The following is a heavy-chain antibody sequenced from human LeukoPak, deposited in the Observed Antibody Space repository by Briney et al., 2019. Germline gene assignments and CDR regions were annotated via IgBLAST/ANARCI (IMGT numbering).Heavy chain of an antibody. CDR3: ARGVVAAAGRTFDF. CDR1: GYSISSGYY. CDR2: IYHSGST. J-gene: IGHJ4*02. V-gene: IGHV4-38-2*02. Sequence: SETLSLTCTVSGYSISSGYYWGWIRQPPGKGLEWIGSIYHSGSTYYNPSLKSRVTISVDTSKNQFSLKLSSVTAADTAVYYCARGVVAAAGRTFDFWSQGTLVTVSS. D-gene: IGHD6-13*01.